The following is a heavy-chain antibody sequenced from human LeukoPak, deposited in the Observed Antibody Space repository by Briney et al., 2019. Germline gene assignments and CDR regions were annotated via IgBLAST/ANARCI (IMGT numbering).Heavy chain of an antibody. CDR3: ARDRKLSLAALWFDP. D-gene: IGHD6-6*01. CDR2: ISSSSSYI. Sequence: PGGSLRLSCAASGFTFSSYSMNWVRQAPGKGLEWVSSISSSSSYIYYADSVKGRFTISRDNAKNSLYLQMNSLRAEDTAVYYCARDRKLSLAALWFDPWGQGTLVTVSS. CDR1: GFTFSSYS. J-gene: IGHJ5*02. V-gene: IGHV3-21*01.